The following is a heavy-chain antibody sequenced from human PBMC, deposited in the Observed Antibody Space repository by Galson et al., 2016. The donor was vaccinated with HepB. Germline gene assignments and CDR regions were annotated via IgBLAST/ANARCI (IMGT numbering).Heavy chain of an antibody. V-gene: IGHV3-23*01. Sequence: SLRLSCAGSGFTFRGCGMTWVRQAPGKGLECVSSISMSGGSTDYAGSVKGRFPISRDNSKNTLYLQMNSLRAEDTAVYYCARDKDDILTGDYDFWGQGTLVTVSS. J-gene: IGHJ4*02. CDR2: ISMSGGST. D-gene: IGHD3-9*01. CDR3: ARDKDDILTGDYDF. CDR1: GFTFRGCG.